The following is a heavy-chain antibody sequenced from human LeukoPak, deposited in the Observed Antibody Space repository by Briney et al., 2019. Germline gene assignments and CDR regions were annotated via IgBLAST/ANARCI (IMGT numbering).Heavy chain of an antibody. CDR3: ARMSRFSWTPYYFDY. Sequence: KPSETLSLTCTVSGGSISSYYWSWIRQPPGKGLEWIGYIYHNGITNYNPFLKSRVTISIDTSKTQFSLNVSSVTAADTAVYYCARMSRFSWTPYYFDYWSQGTLVIVSS. V-gene: IGHV4-59*01. CDR2: IYHNGIT. J-gene: IGHJ4*02. D-gene: IGHD3/OR15-3a*01. CDR1: GGSISSYY.